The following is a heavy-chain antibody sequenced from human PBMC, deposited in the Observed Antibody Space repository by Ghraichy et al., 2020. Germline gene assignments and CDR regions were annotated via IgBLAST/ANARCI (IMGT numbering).Heavy chain of an antibody. V-gene: IGHV3-7*04. J-gene: IGHJ6*02. CDR3: ARVVGVAAEDYYYYNMDV. D-gene: IGHD2-15*01. CDR1: GFTFSTYW. CDR2: INPDGSEK. Sequence: ESLNISCAASGFTFSTYWMTWVRQAPGKGLEWVANINPDGSEKYYVDSVKGRFTMSRDNAKNSLYLQMNSLRGEDTAVYYCARVVGVAAEDYYYYNMDVWGQGTTVTVSS.